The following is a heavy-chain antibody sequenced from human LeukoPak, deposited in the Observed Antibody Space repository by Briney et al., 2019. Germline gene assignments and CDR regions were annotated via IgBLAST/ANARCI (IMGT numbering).Heavy chain of an antibody. CDR1: GYTFTSYD. CDR3: ARGRKAQPSDY. J-gene: IGHJ4*02. CDR2: ISAYNGNT. Sequence: ASVKVSCKASGYTFTSYDINWVRQATGQGLEWMGLISAYNGNTNYAQKLQGRVTMTTDTSTSTAYMELRSLRSDATAVYYCARGRKAQPSDYWGQGTLVTVSS. V-gene: IGHV1-18*01.